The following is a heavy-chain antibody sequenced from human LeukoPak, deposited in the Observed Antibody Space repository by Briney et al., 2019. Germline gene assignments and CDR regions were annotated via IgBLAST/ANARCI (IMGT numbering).Heavy chain of an antibody. CDR3: AREEDRSGD. D-gene: IGHD3-22*01. Sequence: PSETLSLTCTLSGGSISSSNYYWAWIRQPPGQGLEWIGSIYYRGNAYYNPSLKSRVTISVDTSKNQFSLSLSSVTAADTAVYYCAREEDRSGDWGQGTLVTVTS. CDR2: IYYRGNA. V-gene: IGHV4-39*07. CDR1: GGSISSSNYY. J-gene: IGHJ4*02.